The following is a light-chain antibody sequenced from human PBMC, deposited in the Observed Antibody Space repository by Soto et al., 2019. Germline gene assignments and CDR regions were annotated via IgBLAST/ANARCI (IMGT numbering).Light chain of an antibody. J-gene: IGKJ1*01. CDR3: QQYGSSGT. CDR1: QSVGSN. Sequence: EIVLTQSPATLSLSPGERATLSFRASQSVGSNLAWYQQKPGQAPRLLIYGASNRATGIPDRFSGSGSGTDFTITISRLEPEDFAVYYCQQYGSSGTFGQGTKVDIK. CDR2: GAS. V-gene: IGKV3-20*01.